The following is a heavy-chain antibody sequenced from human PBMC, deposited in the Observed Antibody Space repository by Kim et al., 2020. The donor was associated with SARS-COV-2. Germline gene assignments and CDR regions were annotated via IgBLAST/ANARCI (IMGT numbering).Heavy chain of an antibody. Sequence: YYRGTHTDNPTLRSRVTISVDTSKTQFSLKLSSVTAADTAVYYCARGFDLWGRGTLVTVSS. J-gene: IGHJ2*01. V-gene: IGHV4-59*09. CDR3: ARGFDL. CDR2: YYRGTH.